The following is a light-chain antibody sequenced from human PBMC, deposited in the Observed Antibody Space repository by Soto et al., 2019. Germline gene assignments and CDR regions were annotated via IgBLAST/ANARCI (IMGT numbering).Light chain of an antibody. CDR2: ETS. Sequence: DIQMTQSPSTLSASVGDRVTISCRASQSISTWLAWYQQKPGKAPKLLIYETSSLESGVPSRFSGSGSGTEFTLTISSLQADDFATYSCHQYNGYPGTFGPVTKVDI. V-gene: IGKV1-5*03. CDR3: HQYNGYPGT. CDR1: QSISTW. J-gene: IGKJ3*01.